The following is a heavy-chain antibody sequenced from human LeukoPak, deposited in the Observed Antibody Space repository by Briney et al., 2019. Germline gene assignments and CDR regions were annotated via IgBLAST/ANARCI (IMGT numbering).Heavy chain of an antibody. CDR2: IIPILGIA. D-gene: IGHD3-22*01. CDR1: GGTFSSYA. Sequence: ASVKVSCKASGGTFSSYAISWVRQAPGQGLEWMGRIIPILGIANYAQKFQGRVTITADKSTSTAYMELRSLRSDDTAVYYCARSGNYYDSSGYYYSQYYFDYWGQGTLVTVSS. J-gene: IGHJ4*02. V-gene: IGHV1-69*04. CDR3: ARSGNYYDSSGYYYSQYYFDY.